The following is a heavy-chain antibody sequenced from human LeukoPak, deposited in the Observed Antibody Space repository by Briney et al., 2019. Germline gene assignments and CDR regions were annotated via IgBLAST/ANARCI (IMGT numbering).Heavy chain of an antibody. CDR2: IYYSGST. Sequence: SETLSLTCTVSSGSISSYYWSWIRQPPGKGLEWIGYIYYSGSTNYNPSLKSRVTISVDTSKNQFSLKLRSVTAADTAVYYCARGRVPDYCGQRTLVTVSS. CDR1: SGSISSYY. CDR3: ARGRVPDY. D-gene: IGHD3-3*01. J-gene: IGHJ4*01. V-gene: IGHV4-59*01.